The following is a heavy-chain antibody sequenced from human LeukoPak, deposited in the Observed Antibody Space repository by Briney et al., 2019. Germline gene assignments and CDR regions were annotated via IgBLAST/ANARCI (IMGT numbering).Heavy chain of an antibody. D-gene: IGHD3-22*01. CDR2: VSAYNGNT. CDR1: GYTFTSYG. CDR3: ARVDLSWSDTSGYYRDWFDP. V-gene: IGHV1-18*01. Sequence: ASVKVSCKAFGYTFTSYGISWVRQAPGQGLEWMGWVSAYNGNTNYAQRFQGRVTMTTDTSTTTAYMELRSLRSDDTAVCYCARVDLSWSDTSGYYRDWFDPWGQGTLVTVSS. J-gene: IGHJ5*02.